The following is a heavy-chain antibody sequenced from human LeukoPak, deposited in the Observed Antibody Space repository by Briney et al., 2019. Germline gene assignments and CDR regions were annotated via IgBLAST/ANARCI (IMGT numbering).Heavy chain of an antibody. V-gene: IGHV1-2*02. CDR1: GYTFTGYS. J-gene: IGHJ5*02. CDR2: INPNSGGT. Sequence: ASVKVSCKASGYTFTGYSMHWVRQAPGQGLEWMGWINPNSGGTNYAQKFQGRVTMTRDTSISTAYMELSRLRSDDTAVYYCARGLLEWLFIGPTGSQRPHNWFDPWGQGTLVTVSS. D-gene: IGHD3-3*01. CDR3: ARGLLEWLFIGPTGSQRPHNWFDP.